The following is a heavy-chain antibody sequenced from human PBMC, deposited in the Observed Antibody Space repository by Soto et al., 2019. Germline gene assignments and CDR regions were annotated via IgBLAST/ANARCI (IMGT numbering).Heavy chain of an antibody. Sequence: VGSLRLSCAASGFTFSNFAMNWVRQAPGKGLEWVSVISGTADTTYNADPVKGRFTISRDNSKNMVYLQMNSLRAEDTALYYCAKGYCSSTSCSFDYWGQGTLVTVSS. CDR1: GFTFSNFA. CDR3: AKGYCSSTSCSFDY. J-gene: IGHJ4*02. CDR2: ISGTADTT. D-gene: IGHD2-2*01. V-gene: IGHV3-23*01.